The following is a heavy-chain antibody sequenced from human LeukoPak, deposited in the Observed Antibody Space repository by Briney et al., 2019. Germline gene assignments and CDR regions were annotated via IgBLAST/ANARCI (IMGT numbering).Heavy chain of an antibody. CDR3: ARDRSYGPAFDY. CDR1: GGSISSYY. CDR2: IYYSGST. Sequence: SETLSLTCTVSGGSISSYYWSWIRQPPGKGLEWIGSIYYSGSTYYNPSLKSRVTISVDTSKNQFSLKLSSVTAADTAVYYCARDRSYGPAFDYWGQGTLVTVSS. V-gene: IGHV4-59*12. J-gene: IGHJ4*02. D-gene: IGHD5-18*01.